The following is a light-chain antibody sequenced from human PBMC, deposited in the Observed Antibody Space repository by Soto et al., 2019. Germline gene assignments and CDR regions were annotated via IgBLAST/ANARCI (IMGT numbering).Light chain of an antibody. Sequence: EIVLTQSPATLSLSPGDRATLSCRASQSVGSFLAWYQQKPGQAPSLVIYDPTNRASGIPARFSGSGSGTDFTLTISNLEHEDFAVYYCQQRTKSLTFGGGTKVE. CDR1: QSVGSF. V-gene: IGKV3-11*01. J-gene: IGKJ4*01. CDR3: QQRTKSLT. CDR2: DPT.